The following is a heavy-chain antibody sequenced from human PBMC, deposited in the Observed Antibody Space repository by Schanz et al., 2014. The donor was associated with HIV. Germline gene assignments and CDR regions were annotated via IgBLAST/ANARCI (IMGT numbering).Heavy chain of an antibody. CDR2: ISWLGRNI. J-gene: IGHJ4*02. CDR1: FFLFSSYS. Sequence: EVQLVESFFLTVQPGRSLLLSFSASFFLFSSYSMHWVRQVPGKGLEWVAGISWLGRNIVYADSVRGRFTISRDNAKNSLRLEMNSLRTEDTAFYYCAKDMYGIGEGKGDYWGRGTLVTVSS. V-gene: IGHV3-9*01. CDR3: AKDMYGIGEGKGDY. D-gene: IGHD3-10*01.